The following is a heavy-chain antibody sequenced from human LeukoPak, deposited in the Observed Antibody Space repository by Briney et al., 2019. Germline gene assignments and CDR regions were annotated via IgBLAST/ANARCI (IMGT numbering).Heavy chain of an antibody. CDR2: IWYDGSNK. CDR3: TRAGQGSVLDY. V-gene: IGHV3-33*08. D-gene: IGHD2-15*01. Sequence: GGSLRLSCAASGFTFSSYGMHWVRQAPGKGLEWVAVIWYDGSNKYYADSVKGRFTFSRDNSKNTVYLEMNSLRAEDTAVYYCTRAGQGSVLDYWGQGTLVTVSS. J-gene: IGHJ4*02. CDR1: GFTFSSYG.